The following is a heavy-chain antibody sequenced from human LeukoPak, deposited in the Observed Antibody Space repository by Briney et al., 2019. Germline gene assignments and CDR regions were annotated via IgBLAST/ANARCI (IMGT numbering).Heavy chain of an antibody. D-gene: IGHD2-2*01. CDR3: ARETTDIVVVPAAPPVDAFDI. Sequence: ASVKVSCKASGYTFTGYYMHWVRQAPGQGLEWMGWINPDSGGTNYAQKFQGRVTMTRDTSISTAYMELSRLRSDDTAVYYCARETTDIVVVPAAPPVDAFDIWGQGTMVTVSS. V-gene: IGHV1-2*02. J-gene: IGHJ3*02. CDR1: GYTFTGYY. CDR2: INPDSGGT.